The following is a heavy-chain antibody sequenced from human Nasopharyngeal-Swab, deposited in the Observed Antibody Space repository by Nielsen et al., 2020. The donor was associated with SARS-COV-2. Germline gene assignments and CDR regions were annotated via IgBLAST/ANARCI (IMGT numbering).Heavy chain of an antibody. D-gene: IGHD3-22*01. V-gene: IGHV1-2*06. J-gene: IGHJ4*01. CDR2: INPNSGGT. CDR3: ARNDSGGYGY. Sequence: WVRQAPGQGLEWMGRINPNSGGTNYAQKFQGRVTMTRDTSISTAYMELSRLRSDDTAVYYCARNDSGGYGYWGHGTLVTVSS.